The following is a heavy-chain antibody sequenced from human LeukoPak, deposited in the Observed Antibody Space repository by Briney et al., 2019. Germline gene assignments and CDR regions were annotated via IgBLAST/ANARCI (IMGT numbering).Heavy chain of an antibody. D-gene: IGHD3-3*01. Sequence: SVKVSCKASGGTFSSYAISWVRQAPGQGLEWMGGIIPIFGTANYAQKFQGRVTITADESTSTASMELSSLRSEDTAVYYCASPTYYDFWSGYSNTYYYYYMDVWGKGTTVTVSS. V-gene: IGHV1-69*13. CDR3: ASPTYYDFWSGYSNTYYYYYMDV. J-gene: IGHJ6*03. CDR2: IIPIFGTA. CDR1: GGTFSSYA.